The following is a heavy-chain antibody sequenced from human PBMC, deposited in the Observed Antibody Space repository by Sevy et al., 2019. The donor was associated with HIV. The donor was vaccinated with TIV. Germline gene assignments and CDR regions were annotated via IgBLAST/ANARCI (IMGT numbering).Heavy chain of an antibody. CDR1: GGSISTQY. CDR3: ARDTLNCRSGNCVNRLFDY. D-gene: IGHD3-3*01. V-gene: IGHV4-4*07. Sequence: SETLSLTCSVSGGSISTQYWSWIRQPAGKGLEWIGRIYSSGSTKYNPSLKGRINMSVDMSRNQVSLNLISVTAADTAVYYGARDTLNCRSGNCVNRLFDYWGRGILVTVSS. J-gene: IGHJ4*02. CDR2: IYSSGST.